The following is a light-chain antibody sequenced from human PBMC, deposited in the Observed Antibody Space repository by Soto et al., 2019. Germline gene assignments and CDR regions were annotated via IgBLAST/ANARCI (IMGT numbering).Light chain of an antibody. CDR1: QSVFSS. J-gene: IGKJ4*01. Sequence: VMTQSPATLSVSPGARATLSCRASQSVFSSLAWYQQRPGQAPRLLIYDTSNRATGIPARFSGSGSGTDLTLIISSLQPEDCAVYYCQQRNNWPLTFGGGTKVDIK. CDR3: QQRNNWPLT. CDR2: DTS. V-gene: IGKV3D-15*01.